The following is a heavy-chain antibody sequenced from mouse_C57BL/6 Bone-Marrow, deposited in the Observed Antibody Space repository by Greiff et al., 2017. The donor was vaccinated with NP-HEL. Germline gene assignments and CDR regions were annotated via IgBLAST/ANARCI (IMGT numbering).Heavy chain of an antibody. CDR2: IHPNSGST. Sequence: VQLQQPGAELVKPGDSVKLSCKASGYTFTSYWMHWVKQRPGQGLEWIGMIHPNSGSTNYNEKFKSKATLTVDKSSSTAYMQLSSLTSEDSAVYYCALYGYGYYYAMDYWGQGTSVTVSS. J-gene: IGHJ4*01. V-gene: IGHV1-64*01. CDR3: ALYGYGYYYAMDY. D-gene: IGHD2-2*01. CDR1: GYTFTSYW.